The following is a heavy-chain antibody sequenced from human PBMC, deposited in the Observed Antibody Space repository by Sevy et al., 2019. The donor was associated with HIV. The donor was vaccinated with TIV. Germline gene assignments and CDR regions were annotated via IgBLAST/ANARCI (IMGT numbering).Heavy chain of an antibody. CDR2: ISAYNGNT. V-gene: IGHV1-18*01. J-gene: IGHJ4*02. Sequence: ASVKVSCKASGYTFTSYGISWVRQAPGQGLEWVGWISAYNGNTNYAQKFQGRVTMTTDTSTSTAYMELRSLRSDDTAVYYCAREWTVPATFDYWGQGTLVTVSS. CDR1: GYTFTSYG. CDR3: AREWTVPATFDY. D-gene: IGHD2-2*01.